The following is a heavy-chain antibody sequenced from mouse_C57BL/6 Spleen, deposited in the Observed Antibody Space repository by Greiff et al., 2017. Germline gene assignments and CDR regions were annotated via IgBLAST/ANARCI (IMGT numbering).Heavy chain of an antibody. CDR1: GYSFTGYY. Sequence: EVKLMESGPELVKPGASVKISCKASGYSFTGYYMNWVKQSPEKSLEWIGEINPSTGGTTYNQKFKAKATLTVDKSSSTAYMQLKSLTSEDSAVYYCARDWDYFDYWGQGTTLTVSS. CDR3: ARDWDYFDY. V-gene: IGHV1-42*01. D-gene: IGHD4-1*01. J-gene: IGHJ2*01. CDR2: INPSTGGT.